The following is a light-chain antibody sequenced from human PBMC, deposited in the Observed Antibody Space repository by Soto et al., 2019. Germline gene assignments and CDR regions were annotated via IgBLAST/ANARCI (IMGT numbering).Light chain of an antibody. CDR2: AAS. V-gene: IGKV1-39*01. Sequence: DIQMTQSPSSLSASVGDRVTITCRASQSISSYLNWYQQKPGKAPKVLIYAASSLQSGVPSRFSGSGSGTDFTLTISSLQPEDFATYYCQQSYSNFRTFGQGTKVDIK. J-gene: IGKJ1*01. CDR1: QSISSY. CDR3: QQSYSNFRT.